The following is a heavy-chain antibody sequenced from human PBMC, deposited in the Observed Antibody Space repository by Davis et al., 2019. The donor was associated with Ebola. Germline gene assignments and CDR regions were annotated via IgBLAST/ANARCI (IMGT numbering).Heavy chain of an antibody. CDR3: ATLWFGELFLSATGWFDP. J-gene: IGHJ5*02. Sequence: SETLSLTCTVSGYSISSGYYWGWIRQPPGKGLEWIGYIYHSGVTNHNPSLKSRVTISVDTSKNQFSLKLSSVTAADTAVYYCATLWFGELFLSATGWFDPWGQGTLVTVSS. V-gene: IGHV4-38-2*02. CDR2: IYHSGVT. CDR1: GYSISSGYY. D-gene: IGHD3-10*01.